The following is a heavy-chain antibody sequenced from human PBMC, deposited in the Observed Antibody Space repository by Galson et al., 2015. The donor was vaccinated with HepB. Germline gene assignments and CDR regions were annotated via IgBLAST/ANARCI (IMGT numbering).Heavy chain of an antibody. V-gene: IGHV1-69*13. CDR3: ARDPYYYDSSAGGYGMDV. Sequence: SVKVSCKASGGTFSSYAIGWVRQAPGQGLEWMGGIIPIFGTANYAQKFQGRVTITADESTSTAYMELSSLRSEDTAVYYCARDPYYYDSSAGGYGMDVWGQGTTVTVSS. CDR1: GGTFSSYA. CDR2: IIPIFGTA. J-gene: IGHJ6*02. D-gene: IGHD3-22*01.